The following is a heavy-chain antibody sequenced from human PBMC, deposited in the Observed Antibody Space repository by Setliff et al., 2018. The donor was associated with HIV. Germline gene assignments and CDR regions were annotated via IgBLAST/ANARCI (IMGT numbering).Heavy chain of an antibody. Sequence: LSLTCTVSGGSITTGSYYWSWIRQPAGQGLEWIGYIYYCGSTYYNPSLKSRVTISVDTSKNQFSLKLSSVTAADTAVYYCARVDYYGSGSHKRAFDYWGQGTLVTVSS. CDR3: ARVDYYGSGSHKRAFDY. D-gene: IGHD3-10*01. J-gene: IGHJ4*02. CDR1: GGSITTGSYY. V-gene: IGHV4-31*03. CDR2: IYYCGST.